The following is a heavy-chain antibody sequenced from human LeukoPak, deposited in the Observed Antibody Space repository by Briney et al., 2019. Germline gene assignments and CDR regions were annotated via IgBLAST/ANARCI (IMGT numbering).Heavy chain of an antibody. D-gene: IGHD2-2*01. J-gene: IGHJ4*02. CDR1: GYTFTGYY. CDR2: INPNSGGT. CDR3: ARGGKEDCSSTSCYGEPFDY. Sequence: ASVKVSCKASGYTFTGYYMHWVRQAPGQGLEWMGWINPNSGGTNYAQKFQGWVTMTRDTSISTAYMELSRLRSDDTAVYYCARGGKEDCSSTSCYGEPFDYWGQGTLVTVSS. V-gene: IGHV1-2*04.